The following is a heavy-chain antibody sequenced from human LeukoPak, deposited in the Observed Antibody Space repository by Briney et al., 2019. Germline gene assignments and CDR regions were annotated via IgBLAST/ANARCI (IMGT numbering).Heavy chain of an antibody. J-gene: IGHJ6*02. V-gene: IGHV3-30*02. Sequence: PGGSLRLSCAASGFTFSSYAMSWVRQAPGKGLEWVAFIRYDGSNKYHADSVKGRFTISRDNSKNTLYLQMNSLRAEDTAVYYCAKDRTTGYRYYYYGMDVWGQGTTVTVSS. CDR3: AKDRTTGYRYYYYGMDV. D-gene: IGHD6-13*01. CDR1: GFTFSSYA. CDR2: IRYDGSNK.